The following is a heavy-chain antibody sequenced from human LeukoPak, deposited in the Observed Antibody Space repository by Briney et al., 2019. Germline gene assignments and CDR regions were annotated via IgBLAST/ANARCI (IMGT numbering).Heavy chain of an antibody. Sequence: GGSLRLSCAASGFTFSNHWMSWVRQAPGKGLEWVSAISGSGGSTYYADSVKGRFTISRDNSKNTLYLQMNSLRAEDTAVYYCATIPTAGYSYGYASDYWGQGTLVTVSS. V-gene: IGHV3-23*01. D-gene: IGHD5-18*01. CDR1: GFTFSNHW. CDR2: ISGSGGST. J-gene: IGHJ4*02. CDR3: ATIPTAGYSYGYASDY.